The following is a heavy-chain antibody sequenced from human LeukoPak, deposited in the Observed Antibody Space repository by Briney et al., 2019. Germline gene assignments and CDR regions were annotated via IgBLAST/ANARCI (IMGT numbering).Heavy chain of an antibody. V-gene: IGHV1-18*01. CDR2: ISAYNGNT. CDR3: ARDLAHYYGSGSQYYFDY. CDR1: GYTFTSYG. D-gene: IGHD3-10*01. Sequence: RASVKVSCKASGYTFTSYGISWVRQAPGQGLEWMGWISAYNGNTNYAQKLQGRVTMTTDTSTSTAYMELRSLRSDDTAVYYCARDLAHYYGSGSQYYFDYWGQGTLVTVSS. J-gene: IGHJ4*02.